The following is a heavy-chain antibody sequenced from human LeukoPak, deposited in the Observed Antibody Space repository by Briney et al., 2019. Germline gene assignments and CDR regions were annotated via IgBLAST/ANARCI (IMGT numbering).Heavy chain of an antibody. CDR1: GDSVSSNSVT. Sequence: SQTLSLTCAISGDSVSSNSVTWNWIRQSPSRGLEWLGRTYYRSTWYNDYAVSVRGRITVNPDTSKNQFSLKLSSVTAADTAVYYCASTANWQYSRGIDYWGQGTLVTASS. D-gene: IGHD1-1*01. CDR3: ASTANWQYSRGIDY. V-gene: IGHV6-1*01. J-gene: IGHJ4*02. CDR2: TYYRSTWYN.